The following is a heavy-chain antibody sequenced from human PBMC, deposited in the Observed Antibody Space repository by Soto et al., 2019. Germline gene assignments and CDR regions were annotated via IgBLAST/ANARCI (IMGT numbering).Heavy chain of an antibody. CDR2: ISSSSSYI. V-gene: IGHV3-21*01. J-gene: IGHJ4*02. Sequence: GGSLRLSCAASGFTFSSYSMNWVRQAPGKGLEWVSSISSSSSYIYYADSVKGRFTISRDNAKNSLYLQMNSLRAEDTAVYYCARDDSITMVRGGYDYWGQGTLVTVSS. D-gene: IGHD3-10*01. CDR1: GFTFSSYS. CDR3: ARDDSITMVRGGYDY.